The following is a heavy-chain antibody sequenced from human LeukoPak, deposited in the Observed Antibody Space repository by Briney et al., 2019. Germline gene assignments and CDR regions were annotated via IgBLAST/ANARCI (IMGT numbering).Heavy chain of an antibody. Sequence: SVKVSCTASGGTFSSYAISWVRQAPGHGLEWMGRIIPIFGTANYAQKFQRRVTITTDESTTTANMELSSLRSEETAVYYCARDQRGGYSGYDLLSWFDPWGQGTLVTVSS. CDR1: GGTFSSYA. CDR2: IIPIFGTA. D-gene: IGHD5-12*01. V-gene: IGHV1-69*05. CDR3: ARDQRGGYSGYDLLSWFDP. J-gene: IGHJ5*02.